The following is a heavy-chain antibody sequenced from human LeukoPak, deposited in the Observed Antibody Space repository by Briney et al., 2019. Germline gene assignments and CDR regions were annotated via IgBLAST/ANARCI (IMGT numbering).Heavy chain of an antibody. J-gene: IGHJ3*02. CDR3: ATTLVPGDDAFDI. D-gene: IGHD6-13*01. V-gene: IGHV4-38-2*02. CDR2: NYHSGST. Sequence: SETLSLTYSVSGFSVSSAYYWGWIRQPPGKGLEWIGSNYHSGSTYYNPSLKSRVTISVDTSKNQFSLKLSSVTAADTAVYYCATTLVPGDDAFDIWGQGTMVTVSS. CDR1: GFSVSSAYY.